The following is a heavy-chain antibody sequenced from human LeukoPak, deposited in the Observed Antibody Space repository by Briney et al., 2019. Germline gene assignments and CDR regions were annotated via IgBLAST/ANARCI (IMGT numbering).Heavy chain of an antibody. V-gene: IGHV3-23*01. CDR3: AKDRRLPWDSFDS. D-gene: IGHD5-18*01. J-gene: IGHJ4*02. CDR2: ISYSGGST. Sequence: TGGSLRLSCVATGFTFTNYAMSWFCQAPGKGLEWVSAISYSGGSTYYADSVKGRFTISRDDSKNTLYLQMNSLRAEDTAIYYCAKDRRLPWDSFDSWGQGTLVTVSS. CDR1: GFTFTNYA.